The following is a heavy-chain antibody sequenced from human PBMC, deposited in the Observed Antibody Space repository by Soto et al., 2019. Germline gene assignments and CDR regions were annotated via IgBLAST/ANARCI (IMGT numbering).Heavy chain of an antibody. V-gene: IGHV1-69*13. CDR2: IIPIFGTA. CDR3: AAGDYYYYYYGMDV. Sequence: SVKVSCKASGGTVSSYAISWVRQAPGQGLEWMGGIIPIFGTANYAQKFQGRVTITADESTSTAYMELSSLRSEDTAVYYCAAGDYYYYYYGMDVWGQGTTVTVSS. D-gene: IGHD4-17*01. J-gene: IGHJ6*02. CDR1: GGTVSSYA.